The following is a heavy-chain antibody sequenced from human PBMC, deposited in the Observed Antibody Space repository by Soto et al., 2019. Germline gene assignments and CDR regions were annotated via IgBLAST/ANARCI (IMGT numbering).Heavy chain of an antibody. V-gene: IGHV3-23*01. CDR3: ASDTVGAGTPPTPYYFDY. J-gene: IGHJ4*02. Sequence: GGSLRLSCAASGFTFSSYAMSWVRQAPGKGLEWVSAISGRGGSTYYADSVKGRFTISRDNSKNTLSLQMNSLRAEDTAVYYCASDTVGAGTPPTPYYFDYWGQGTLVTVSS. D-gene: IGHD1-26*01. CDR1: GFTFSSYA. CDR2: ISGRGGST.